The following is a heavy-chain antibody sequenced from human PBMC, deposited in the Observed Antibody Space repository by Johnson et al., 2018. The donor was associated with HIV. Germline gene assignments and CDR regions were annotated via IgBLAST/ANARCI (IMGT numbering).Heavy chain of an antibody. D-gene: IGHD2-8*02. Sequence: QVQLVESGGGVVQPGRSLRLSCAASGFTFSSYGMHWVRQAPGKGLEWVAVISYDGSNKYYADSMKGRFTISRDNSKNTLYLQMNSLRPEDTAVYYCAKSGLFVLVVYAPDVFDIWGQGTMVTVSS. CDR1: GFTFSSYG. V-gene: IGHV3-30*18. CDR2: ISYDGSNK. J-gene: IGHJ3*02. CDR3: AKSGLFVLVVYAPDVFDI.